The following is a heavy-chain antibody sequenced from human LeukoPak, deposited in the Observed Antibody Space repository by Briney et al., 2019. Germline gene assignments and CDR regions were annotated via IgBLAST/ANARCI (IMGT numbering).Heavy chain of an antibody. J-gene: IGHJ4*02. Sequence: SETLTLTCTVSGGSISSYYWGWIRQPPGKGLEWIGSIFHSGSTYYNPSLKSRVTISVDTSKNQFSLKLSSVTAADTAVYYCARDRSSRTAMVPIDYWGQGTLVTVSS. CDR3: ARDRSSRTAMVPIDY. D-gene: IGHD5-18*01. CDR2: IFHSGST. CDR1: GGSISSYY. V-gene: IGHV4-38-2*02.